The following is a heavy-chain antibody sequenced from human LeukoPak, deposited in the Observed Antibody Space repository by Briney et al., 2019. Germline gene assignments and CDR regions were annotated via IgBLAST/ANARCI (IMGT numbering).Heavy chain of an antibody. D-gene: IGHD5-18*01. V-gene: IGHV4-38-2*02. CDR3: ARSDGYGLVGI. J-gene: IGHJ3*02. CDR1: NYSIGSGYY. CDR2: IDHSGST. Sequence: PSETLSLTYTVSNYSIGSGYYWGWSRQPPGKGLEWIGSIDHSGSTYYNPSLKSRVTISVDTSKNQFSLKLTSVTAADTAVYYCARSDGYGLVGIWGQGTMVTVSS.